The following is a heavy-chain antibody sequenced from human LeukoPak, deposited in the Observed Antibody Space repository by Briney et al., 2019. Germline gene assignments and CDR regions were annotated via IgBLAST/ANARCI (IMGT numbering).Heavy chain of an antibody. CDR3: AKIISDWSRGAFDI. CDR1: GFTFSSYA. CDR2: ITSSSSYI. J-gene: IGHJ3*02. D-gene: IGHD6-19*01. V-gene: IGHV3-21*01. Sequence: GGSLRLSCAASGFTFSSYAMSWVRQAPGKGLEWVSSITSSSSYIYYRDSVKGRFTISRDNAKNSLYLQMNSLRAEDTAVYYCAKIISDWSRGAFDIWGQGTMVTVSS.